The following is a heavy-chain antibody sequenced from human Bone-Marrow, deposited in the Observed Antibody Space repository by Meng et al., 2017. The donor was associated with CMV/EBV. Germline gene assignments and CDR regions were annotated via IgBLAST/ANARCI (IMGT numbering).Heavy chain of an antibody. V-gene: IGHV3-49*04. D-gene: IGHD3-3*01. J-gene: IGHJ5*02. CDR3: TRDVKATIFGEVITRAPFDH. Sequence: GESLKISCTASGFTFGDYAVSWVRQAPGKGLEWVGFIRSKTYGGTTEYAASVKGRFIISRDDSKSIAYMQMNSLKTEDTAVYYCTRDVKATIFGEVITRAPFDHWGQGTLVTVSS. CDR1: GFTFGDYA. CDR2: IRSKTYGGTT.